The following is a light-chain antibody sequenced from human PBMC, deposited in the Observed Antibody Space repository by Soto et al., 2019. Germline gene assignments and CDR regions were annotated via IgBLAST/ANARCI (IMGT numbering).Light chain of an antibody. J-gene: IGLJ2*01. CDR2: NNS. CDR1: SSNIGGNT. CDR3: STWDDSLNGPL. Sequence: QLVLTQPPSASGTPGQRVTISCSGSSSNIGGNTGNWYQQVPGAAPKLIIFNNSQRPSGVPDRFSGSKSGTSASLAIGGLQSEDEADYYCSTWDDSLNGPLFGGGTKLTVL. V-gene: IGLV1-44*01.